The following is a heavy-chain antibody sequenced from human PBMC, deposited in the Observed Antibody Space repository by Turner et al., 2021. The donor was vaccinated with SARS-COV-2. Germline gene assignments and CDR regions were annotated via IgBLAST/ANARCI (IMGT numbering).Heavy chain of an antibody. CDR2: IYYSGST. CDR1: AASFCRSISY. CDR3: ATSTVAGTELNYYGMDV. D-gene: IGHD6-13*01. Sequence: QLQLRGSGPGLVKPAETLSLTCTVSAASFCRSISYWGWIRRPPGKGLEWIGSIYYSGSTYYNPSLKSRVTISVDTSKNQFSLKLSSVTAADTAVYYCATSTVAGTELNYYGMDVWGQGTTVTVSS. J-gene: IGHJ6*02. V-gene: IGHV4-39*01.